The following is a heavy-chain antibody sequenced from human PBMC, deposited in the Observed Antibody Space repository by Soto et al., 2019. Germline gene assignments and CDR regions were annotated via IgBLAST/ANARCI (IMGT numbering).Heavy chain of an antibody. CDR3: AKDMSGSSSTSDY. V-gene: IGHV3-9*01. Sequence: EVQLVESGGGLVQPGRSLRLSCAASGFTFDDYAMHWVRQAPGKGLEWVSGISWNSGSIGYADSVKGRFTISRDNAKNSLYLQMNSLRAEDTASYYCAKDMSGSSSTSDYWGQGTLVTVSS. J-gene: IGHJ4*02. D-gene: IGHD6-6*01. CDR1: GFTFDDYA. CDR2: ISWNSGSI.